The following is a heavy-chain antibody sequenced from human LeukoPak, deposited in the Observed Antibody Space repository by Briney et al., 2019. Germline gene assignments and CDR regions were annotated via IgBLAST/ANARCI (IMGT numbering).Heavy chain of an antibody. D-gene: IGHD3-10*01. J-gene: IGHJ4*02. CDR2: ISYDGSNK. Sequence: QAGGSLRLSCAASGFTFSSYGMHWVRQAPGKGLEWVAVISYDGSNKYYADSVKGRFTISRDNSKNTLYLQMNSLRAEDTAVYYCAKDDITMVRGVGVDYWGQGTLVTVSS. CDR1: GFTFSSYG. CDR3: AKDDITMVRGVGVDY. V-gene: IGHV3-30*18.